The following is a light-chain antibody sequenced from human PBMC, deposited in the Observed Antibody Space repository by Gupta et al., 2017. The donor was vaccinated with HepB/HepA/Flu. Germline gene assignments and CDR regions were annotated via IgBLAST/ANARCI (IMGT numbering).Light chain of an antibody. CDR3: QVWDSNNDHHV. CDR1: DIGRKI. CDR2: YES. Sequence: SYVLTQPPQVSVATGKAASITWGGNDIGRKIVNWYQQRPGQAPILIIYYESERPSGIPERFTGSNSGNTATLTISRVEAGDEADYFCQVWDSNNDHHVFGPGTKVTVL. J-gene: IGLJ1*01. V-gene: IGLV3-21*01.